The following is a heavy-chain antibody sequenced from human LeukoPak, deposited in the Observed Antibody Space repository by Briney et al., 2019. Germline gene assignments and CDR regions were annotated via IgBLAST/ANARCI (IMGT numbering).Heavy chain of an antibody. V-gene: IGHV3-23*01. J-gene: IGHJ4*02. CDR1: GFTFSSYA. CDR2: ISYSGGTK. Sequence: PGGSLRLSCAASGFTFSSYAMTWVRQAPGKGLEWVSGISYSGGTKYYADSVKGRFTLSRDNSKNTLYLQMNSLRAEDTAVYYCAKSGLSSGWYPYDNWGQGALVTVSS. D-gene: IGHD6-19*01. CDR3: AKSGLSSGWYPYDN.